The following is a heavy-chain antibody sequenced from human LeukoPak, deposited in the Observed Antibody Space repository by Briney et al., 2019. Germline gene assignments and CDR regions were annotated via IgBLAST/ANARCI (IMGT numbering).Heavy chain of an antibody. CDR3: ARNKFYYYYGMDV. CDR1: GFTVSSNY. CDR2: IYSGGST. Sequence: GGSLSLSCAASGFTVSSNYLNWVRQAPGKGLEWLSVIYSGGSTDYAESAKGRFTISRDDSKKTLYLQMSSLRAEDTAVYYCARNKFYYYYGMDVWGQGTTVTVSS. J-gene: IGHJ6*02. V-gene: IGHV3-66*01.